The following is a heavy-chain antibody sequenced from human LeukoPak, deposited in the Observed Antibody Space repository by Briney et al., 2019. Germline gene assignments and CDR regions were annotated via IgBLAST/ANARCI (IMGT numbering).Heavy chain of an antibody. CDR3: ARGRGVGATNLFLDY. CDR2: ISYDGSNK. CDR1: GFTFSSYA. Sequence: GRSLRLSCAASGFTFSSYAMHWVRQAPGKGLEWVAVISYDGSNKYYADSVKGRFTISRDNSKNTLYLQMNSLRAEDTAVYYCARGRGVGATNLFLDYWGQGTLVIVSS. J-gene: IGHJ4*02. V-gene: IGHV3-30-3*01. D-gene: IGHD1-26*01.